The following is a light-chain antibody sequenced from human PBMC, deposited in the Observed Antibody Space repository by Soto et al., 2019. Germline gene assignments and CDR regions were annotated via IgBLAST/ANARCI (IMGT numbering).Light chain of an antibody. V-gene: IGKV3-20*01. CDR2: DAF. J-gene: IGKJ5*01. CDR3: QQYGGSPRT. Sequence: EIVLTQSPGTLSLSPGASATLSCRASRSLDSGQLAWYQQKVGRAPRLLIHDAFIRATGIPDRFSGSGSGTDLTLTIARLEPEDFEVYDCQQYGGSPRTFGQGTRLEIK. CDR1: RSLDSGQ.